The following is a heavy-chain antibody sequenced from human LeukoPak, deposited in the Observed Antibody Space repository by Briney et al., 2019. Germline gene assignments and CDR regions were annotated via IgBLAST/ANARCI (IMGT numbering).Heavy chain of an antibody. D-gene: IGHD7-27*01. CDR3: TRNWGSDNWFDP. J-gene: IGHJ5*02. CDR1: GFTVSSNY. Sequence: GGSLRLSCAASGFTVSSNYMTWVRQAPGKGLEWVSVIYSGGSAYYADSVKGRFTISRDNSKNTLYLQMNSLRAEDTAVYYCTRNWGSDNWFDPWGQGTLVTVSS. CDR2: IYSGGSA. V-gene: IGHV3-53*01.